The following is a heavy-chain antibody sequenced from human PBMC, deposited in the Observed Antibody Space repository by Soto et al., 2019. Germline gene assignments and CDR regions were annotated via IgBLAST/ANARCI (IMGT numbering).Heavy chain of an antibody. D-gene: IGHD2-2*01. CDR1: AFTFRDYY. Sequence: QVQLMESGGGLVKPGGSLRLSCAASAFTFRDYYMIWIRQAPGKGLEWISYISHSGDTIYYADSVQGRFTISRDNAKNSLYLQMNRLRAEDSAVYYCAREGRHCISTNCYSNYYAMDVWGQGTTVTVSS. CDR2: ISHSGDTI. J-gene: IGHJ6*02. CDR3: AREGRHCISTNCYSNYYAMDV. V-gene: IGHV3-11*01.